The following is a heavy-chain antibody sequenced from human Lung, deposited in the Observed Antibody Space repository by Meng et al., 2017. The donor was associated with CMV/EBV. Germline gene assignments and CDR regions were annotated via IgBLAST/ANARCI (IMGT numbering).Heavy chain of an antibody. CDR2: IIPILGIA. J-gene: IGHJ5*02. Sequence: ASGGTLSSYADRWVRQAPGQGLEWMGGIIPILGIADYAQKFQGSVTITADKSTSTAYMELSSLRSEDTAVYYCASVEFASLKNWFDPWGQGTLVTVSS. V-gene: IGHV1-69*10. CDR3: ASVEFASLKNWFDP. D-gene: IGHD2-2*01. CDR1: GGTLSSYA.